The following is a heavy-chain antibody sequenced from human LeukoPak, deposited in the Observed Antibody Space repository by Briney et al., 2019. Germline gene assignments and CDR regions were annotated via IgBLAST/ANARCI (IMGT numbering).Heavy chain of an antibody. CDR2: ISSSSSYI. Sequence: GGSLRLSCAASGFTFSSYSMNWVRQAPGKGLEWVSSISSSSSYINYADSVKGRFTISRDNAKNSLYLQMNSLRAEDTAVYYCARARIVGATYYFDYWGQGTLVTVSS. CDR1: GFTFSSYS. CDR3: ARARIVGATYYFDY. J-gene: IGHJ4*02. D-gene: IGHD1-26*01. V-gene: IGHV3-21*01.